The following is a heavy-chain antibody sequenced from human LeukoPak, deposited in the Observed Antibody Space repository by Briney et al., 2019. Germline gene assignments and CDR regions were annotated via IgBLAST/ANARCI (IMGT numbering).Heavy chain of an antibody. Sequence: ASVKVSCKASGYTFTGYYMHWVRQAPGQGLEWMGWINPNSGGTNYAQKFQGRVTMTRDTSISTAYMELSRRRSDDTAVYYCARVKEYQRGYYFDYWGQGTLVTVSS. CDR2: INPNSGGT. V-gene: IGHV1-2*02. D-gene: IGHD6-6*01. J-gene: IGHJ4*02. CDR1: GYTFTGYY. CDR3: ARVKEYQRGYYFDY.